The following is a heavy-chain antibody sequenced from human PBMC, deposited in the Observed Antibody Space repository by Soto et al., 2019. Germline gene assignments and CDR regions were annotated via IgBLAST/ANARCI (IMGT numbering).Heavy chain of an antibody. CDR1: GGSVSSGSYY. D-gene: IGHD1-26*01. CDR2: IYYSGST. V-gene: IGHV4-61*01. Sequence: QVQLQESGPGLVKPSETLSLTCTVSGGSVSSGSYYWSWIRQPPGKGLEWIGYIYYSGSTNYNPSLKSRVTISVDTSKNQFSLKLSSVTAADTAVYYCARDAGASGSYDGDAFDIWGQGTMVTVSS. CDR3: ARDAGASGSYDGDAFDI. J-gene: IGHJ3*02.